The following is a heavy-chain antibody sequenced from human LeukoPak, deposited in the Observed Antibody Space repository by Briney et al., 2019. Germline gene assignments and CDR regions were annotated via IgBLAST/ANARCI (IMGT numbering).Heavy chain of an antibody. V-gene: IGHV3-21*01. Sequence: GGSLRLSCAASKVTFSSYEMNWVRQAPGKGLEWVSSISLSSTYIYYADSVKGRFTLSRDNAKNSLYLQMNSLRAEDTAVFYCAREGAAVAGTEGGFDYWGQGTLVTVSS. CDR1: KVTFSSYE. CDR2: ISLSSTYI. CDR3: AREGAAVAGTEGGFDY. J-gene: IGHJ4*02. D-gene: IGHD6-19*01.